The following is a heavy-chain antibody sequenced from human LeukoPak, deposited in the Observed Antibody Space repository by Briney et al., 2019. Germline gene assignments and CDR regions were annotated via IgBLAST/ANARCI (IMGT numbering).Heavy chain of an antibody. CDR3: AKMYQLHNWFDP. CDR1: GFTVSNNY. J-gene: IGHJ5*02. CDR2: IYSGDNT. D-gene: IGHD2-2*01. V-gene: IGHV3-53*01. Sequence: GGSLRLSCAASGFTVSNNYMSWVRQAPGKGLEWVSVIYSGDNTYYVESVKGRFTISRDNSKNTLFLQMNRLRAEDTAVYYCAKMYQLHNWFDPWGQGTLVTVSS.